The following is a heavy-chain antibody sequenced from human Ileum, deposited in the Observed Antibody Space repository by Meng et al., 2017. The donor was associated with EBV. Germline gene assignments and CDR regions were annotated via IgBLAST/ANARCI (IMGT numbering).Heavy chain of an antibody. D-gene: IGHD3-9*01. Sequence: APGLGRPSRILSLTCAVSGGSISSSGNNWSWIRQPPGKGLEWIGYKYHSGSTYYNPSLKSRVTMSVDTSRNQFSLKLSSVTAADTAVYYCARRGGYDILTPVGWFDPWGQGTLVTVSS. CDR1: GGSISSSGNN. J-gene: IGHJ5*02. CDR2: KYHSGST. CDR3: ARRGGYDILTPVGWFDP. V-gene: IGHV4-30-4*01.